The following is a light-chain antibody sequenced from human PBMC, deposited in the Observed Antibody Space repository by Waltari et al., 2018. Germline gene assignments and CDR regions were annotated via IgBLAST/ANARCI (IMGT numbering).Light chain of an antibody. Sequence: DTQLTQFPSTLSPSVGDGDTLTCRARPSVTTWLAWYQQKPGKAPKLLIYEAVKLDSGVPSRFSGGGSGTHFTLTITSLQPDDVASYYCQQYNSYPWTFGPGTKVEI. V-gene: IGKV1-5*01. J-gene: IGKJ1*01. CDR1: PSVTTW. CDR3: QQYNSYPWT. CDR2: EAV.